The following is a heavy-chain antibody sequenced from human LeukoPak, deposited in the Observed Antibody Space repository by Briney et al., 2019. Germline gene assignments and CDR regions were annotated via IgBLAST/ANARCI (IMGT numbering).Heavy chain of an antibody. CDR2: IYHSGST. D-gene: IGHD3-22*01. V-gene: IGHV4-4*02. Sequence: PSGTLSLTCAVSGGSISSSNWWSWVRPPPGKGLEWIGEIYHSGSTNYNPSLKSRVTISVDKSKNQFSLKLSSVTAADTAVYYCARDDYYDSSGLGYWGQGTLVTVSS. J-gene: IGHJ4*02. CDR3: ARDDYYDSSGLGY. CDR1: GGSISSSNW.